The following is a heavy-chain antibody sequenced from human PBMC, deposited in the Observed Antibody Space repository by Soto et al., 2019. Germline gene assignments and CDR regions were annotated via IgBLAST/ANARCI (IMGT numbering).Heavy chain of an antibody. D-gene: IGHD3-10*01. V-gene: IGHV3-23*01. CDR3: AKSLSAGDNYYYGMDV. CDR2: ISGNGGGT. Sequence: GGSLRLSCAASGFTFSSYAMSWVRQAPGKGLEWVSPISGNGGGTFYADSVKGRFTISRDNSKNTVYLQMNSLRVEDTAVYYCAKSLSAGDNYYYGMDVWGQGTTVTAP. CDR1: GFTFSSYA. J-gene: IGHJ6*02.